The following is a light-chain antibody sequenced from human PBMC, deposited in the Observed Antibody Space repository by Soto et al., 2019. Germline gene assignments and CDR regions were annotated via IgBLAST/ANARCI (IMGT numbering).Light chain of an antibody. J-gene: IGKJ1*01. CDR3: QQYYTYPWT. V-gene: IGKV1-5*03. Sequence: DIQMTQSPSTLSASVGDRVTITCRASKSISSWLAWYQQRPGKAPKLLIYKASNLESGVPSRFSGSGSGTELTLTISSLHPDDFATYYCQQYYTYPWTFGPGTQVEIK. CDR1: KSISSW. CDR2: KAS.